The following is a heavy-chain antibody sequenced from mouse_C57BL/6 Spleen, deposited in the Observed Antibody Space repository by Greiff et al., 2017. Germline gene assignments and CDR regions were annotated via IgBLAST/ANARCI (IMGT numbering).Heavy chain of an antibody. J-gene: IGHJ4*01. V-gene: IGHV10-1*01. D-gene: IGHD2-4*01. CDR3: VRHSRIYYDYDGGYAMDY. CDR2: IRSKSNNYAT. CDR1: GFSFNTYA. Sequence: EVHLVESGGGLVQPKGSLKLSCAASGFSFNTYAMNWVRQAPGKGLEWVARIRSKSNNYATYYADSVKDRFTISRDDSESMLYLQMNNLKTEDTAMYYCVRHSRIYYDYDGGYAMDYWGQGTSVTVSS.